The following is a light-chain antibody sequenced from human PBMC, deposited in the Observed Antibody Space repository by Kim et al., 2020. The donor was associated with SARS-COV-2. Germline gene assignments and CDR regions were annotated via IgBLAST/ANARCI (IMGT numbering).Light chain of an antibody. CDR3: QQYDAPPFT. Sequence: AAVGDRVTITSQASEDMSDYFNWYHQKPGEAPKVLIRDAANLESGVPSRFSRGGYGTEFSLTISSVQPEDMGTYYCQQYDAPPFTFGQGTRLEIK. CDR1: EDMSDY. J-gene: IGKJ5*01. CDR2: DAA. V-gene: IGKV1-33*01.